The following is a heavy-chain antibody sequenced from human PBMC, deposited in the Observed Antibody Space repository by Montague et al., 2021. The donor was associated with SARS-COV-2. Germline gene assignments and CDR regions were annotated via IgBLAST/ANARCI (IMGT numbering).Heavy chain of an antibody. J-gene: IGHJ4*02. D-gene: IGHD6-13*01. CDR1: GGSISSGGYY. Sequence: TLSLTCIVSGGSISSGGYYWSWIRQHPGKGLEWIGYIYYSGSTXYTPSLKSRLSISLDTSKNHFSLTLSSVTAADTAVYYCARSESPSYSSSPFDYWGQGTLVTVSS. CDR2: IYYSGST. CDR3: ARSESPSYSSSPFDY. V-gene: IGHV4-31*03.